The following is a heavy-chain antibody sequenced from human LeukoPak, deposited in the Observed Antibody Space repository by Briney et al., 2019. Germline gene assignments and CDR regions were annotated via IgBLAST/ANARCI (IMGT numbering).Heavy chain of an antibody. Sequence: SETLSLTCTVSGGXASSGSYYWSWIRQPPGKGLEWIGYIYYSGSTNYNPSLKSRVTISVDTSKNQFSLKLSSVTAADTAVYYCARGDYWGQGTLVTVSS. CDR1: GGXASSGSYY. V-gene: IGHV4-61*01. CDR3: ARGDY. CDR2: IYYSGST. J-gene: IGHJ4*02.